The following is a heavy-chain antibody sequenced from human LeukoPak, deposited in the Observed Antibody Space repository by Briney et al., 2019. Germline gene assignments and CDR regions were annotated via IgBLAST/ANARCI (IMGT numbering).Heavy chain of an antibody. V-gene: IGHV1-18*01. J-gene: IGHJ4*02. CDR2: ISVHNGYT. D-gene: IGHD3-22*01. Sequence: ASVKVSCKTSGYIFTSYGISWVRQAPGQGLEWMEWISVHNGYTRYAQKFQGRVTMTTDTSTSTAYMNLRSLRSDDTAVYFCARDMRHYRNYDTTGYYYNFEYWGQGTLVAVSS. CDR3: ARDMRHYRNYDTTGYYYNFEY. CDR1: GYIFTSYG.